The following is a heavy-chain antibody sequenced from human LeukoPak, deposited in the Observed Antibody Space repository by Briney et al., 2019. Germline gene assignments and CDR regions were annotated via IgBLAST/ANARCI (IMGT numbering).Heavy chain of an antibody. CDR2: INPNSGGT. D-gene: IGHD1-26*01. V-gene: IGHV1-2*02. CDR1: GYTLTELS. CDR3: AREMYAVGATRGDY. J-gene: IGHJ4*02. Sequence: ASVKVSCKVSGYTLTELSMHWVRQAPGQGLEWMGWINPNSGGTNFAQKFQGRVTMTRDTSINTAYMEMNRLRSDDTAVYYCAREMYAVGATRGDYWGQGTLVTVSS.